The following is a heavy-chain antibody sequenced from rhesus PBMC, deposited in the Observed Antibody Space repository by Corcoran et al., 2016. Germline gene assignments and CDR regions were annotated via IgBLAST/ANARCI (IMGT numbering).Heavy chain of an antibody. CDR1: GASISRYW. Sequence: QVQLQESGPGLVKPSETLSIPCAVSGASISRYWWSWIRQPPGKGLEWIGEINGNRHNPQSNHSLKSRVNSSKDASKNQFSLKRSSGTAADTAVYYCARRATAGNDYWGQGVLVTVSS. J-gene: IGHJ4*01. CDR3: ARRATAGNDY. V-gene: IGHV4-80*01. D-gene: IGHD6-25*01. CDR2: INGNRHNP.